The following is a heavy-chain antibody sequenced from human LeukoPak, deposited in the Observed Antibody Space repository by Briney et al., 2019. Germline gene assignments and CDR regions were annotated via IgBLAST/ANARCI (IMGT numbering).Heavy chain of an antibody. V-gene: IGHV3-53*01. CDR1: GFTVSSNS. CDR3: ARRAGAYSHPYDY. Sequence: GGSLRLSCTVSGFTVSSNSMSWVRQAPGKGLEWVSFIYSDITHYSDSVKGRFTIPRDNSKNTLYLQMNSLRAEDTAVYYCARRAGAYSHPYDYWGQGTLVTVSS. J-gene: IGHJ4*02. CDR2: IYSDIT. D-gene: IGHD4/OR15-4a*01.